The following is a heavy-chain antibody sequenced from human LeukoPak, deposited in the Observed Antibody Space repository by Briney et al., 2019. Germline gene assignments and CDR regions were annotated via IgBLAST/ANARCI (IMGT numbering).Heavy chain of an antibody. CDR1: GGSISSYY. CDR2: IYYSGST. CDR3: ARRGDSGYDQFDY. V-gene: IGHV4-59*08. J-gene: IGHJ4*02. D-gene: IGHD5-12*01. Sequence: SETLSLTCTVSGGSISSYYWSWIRQSPGKGLEWIGYIYYSGSTNYNPSLKSRVTISVDTSKNQFSLKLSSVTAADTAVYYCARRGDSGYDQFDYWGQGTLVTVSS.